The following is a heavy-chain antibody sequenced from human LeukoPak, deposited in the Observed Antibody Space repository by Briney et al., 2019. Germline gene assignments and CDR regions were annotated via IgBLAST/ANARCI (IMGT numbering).Heavy chain of an antibody. J-gene: IGHJ4*02. CDR1: GFTFSSYG. D-gene: IGHD6-13*01. CDR3: AKGTTRAGRWIEDFDY. V-gene: IGHV3-30*02. Sequence: GGSLRLSCAASGFTFSSYGMHWVRQAPGKGLERVAFIRFDGTNKYSADSVKGRFTISRDNSKDTLYLQMNSLRAEDTAVYYCAKGTTRAGRWIEDFDYWGQGTLVTVSS. CDR2: IRFDGTNK.